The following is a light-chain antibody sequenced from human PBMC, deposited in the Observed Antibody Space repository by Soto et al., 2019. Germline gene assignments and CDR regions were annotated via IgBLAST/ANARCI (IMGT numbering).Light chain of an antibody. Sequence: EIVLTQSPGTLSLSPGERATLSCRASQSVGSNYLAWHQQKPGQAPRLLIYGASSRATGIPDRFSGSGSGTDFTLTISRLEPEDFAVYYCQQYGSSPYTFGQGTKLEIK. V-gene: IGKV3-20*01. CDR3: QQYGSSPYT. CDR2: GAS. J-gene: IGKJ2*01. CDR1: QSVGSNY.